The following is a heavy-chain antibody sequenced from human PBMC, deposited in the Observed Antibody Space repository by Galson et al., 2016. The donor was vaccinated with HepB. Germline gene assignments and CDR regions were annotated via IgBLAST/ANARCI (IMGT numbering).Heavy chain of an antibody. V-gene: IGHV1-18*04. CDR1: GYRFETYG. D-gene: IGHD3-10*01. J-gene: IGHJ4*02. CDR2: INGYEGNT. Sequence: SVKVSCKGYGYRFETYGISWLRVAPGQGLEYMGRINGYEGNTRYERKFQDRVTMTVDTSTSTASMVLRSLRSDDTAVYYCVRDPLLLWFYWGQGTLVTVAS. CDR3: VRDPLLLWFY.